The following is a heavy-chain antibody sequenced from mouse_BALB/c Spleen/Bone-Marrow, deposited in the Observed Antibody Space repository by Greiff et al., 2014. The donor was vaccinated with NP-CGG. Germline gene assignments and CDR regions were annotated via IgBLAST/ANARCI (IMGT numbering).Heavy chain of an antibody. V-gene: IGHV1-14*01. CDR3: ARKVWYYAMDY. Sequence: VQLKESGPELVKPGASVKMSCKASGYTFTSYVMHWVKQKPGQGLEWIGYINPYNDGTKYNEKFKGKATLTSDKSSSTAYMELSSLTSEDSAVYYCARKVWYYAMDYWGQGTSLTVSS. CDR1: GYTFTSYV. D-gene: IGHD2-10*02. CDR2: INPYNDGT. J-gene: IGHJ4*01.